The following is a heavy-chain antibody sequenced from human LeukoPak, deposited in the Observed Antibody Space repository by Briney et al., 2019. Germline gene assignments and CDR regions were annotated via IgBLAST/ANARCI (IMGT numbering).Heavy chain of an antibody. CDR2: IYTSGST. D-gene: IGHD1-26*01. Sequence: SETLSLTCTVSGGSISSYYWSWIRQPAGKGLEWIGRIYTSGSTNYNPSLKSRVTMSVDTSKNQFSLKLSSVTAADTAVYYCATERSIVGATRGDYFDYWGQGTLVSVSS. J-gene: IGHJ4*02. CDR3: ATERSIVGATRGDYFDY. V-gene: IGHV4-4*07. CDR1: GGSISSYY.